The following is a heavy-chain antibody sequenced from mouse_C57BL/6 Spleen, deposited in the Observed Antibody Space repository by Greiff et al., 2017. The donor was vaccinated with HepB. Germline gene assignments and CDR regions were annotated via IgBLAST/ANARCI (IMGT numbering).Heavy chain of an antibody. CDR3: AGGSRRGFAY. D-gene: IGHD2-2*01. CDR1: GYSFTGYY. V-gene: IGHV1-42*01. J-gene: IGHJ3*01. CDR2: INPSTGGT. Sequence: VQLQQSGPELVKPGASVKISCKASGYSFTGYYMNWVKQSPEKSLEWIGEINPSTGGTTYNQKFKAKATLTVDKSSSTAYMQLKSLTSEDSAVYYCAGGSRRGFAYWCQGTLVTVSA.